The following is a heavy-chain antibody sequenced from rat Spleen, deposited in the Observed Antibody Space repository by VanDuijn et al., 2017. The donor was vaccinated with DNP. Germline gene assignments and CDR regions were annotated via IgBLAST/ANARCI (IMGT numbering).Heavy chain of an antibody. J-gene: IGHJ3*01. V-gene: IGHV5-31*01. D-gene: IGHD1-2*01. CDR2: ISNTGDNT. Sequence: EVQLVESGGGPVQPGRSLKLSCVASGFIFSNYWMTWIRQAPGKGLEWVASISNTGDNTYYSDSVKGRFSLSRDNAKSTLYLQMDSLRSEDTATYYCARSDSYGFAYWGQGTLVTVSS. CDR1: GFIFSNYW. CDR3: ARSDSYGFAY.